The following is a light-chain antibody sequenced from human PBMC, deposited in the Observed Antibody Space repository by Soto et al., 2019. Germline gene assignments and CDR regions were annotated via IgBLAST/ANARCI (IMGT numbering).Light chain of an antibody. Sequence: DIQMTQYPYSLSASVGDSVTITCRASQNIRTYLNWYQQKPGRAPKLLIHSASALPSGVPSRFSGSGSGTEFTLTMSGLQPEDFATYYCQQGHSTPYTFGQGTKVDI. J-gene: IGKJ2*01. V-gene: IGKV1-39*01. CDR1: QNIRTY. CDR2: SAS. CDR3: QQGHSTPYT.